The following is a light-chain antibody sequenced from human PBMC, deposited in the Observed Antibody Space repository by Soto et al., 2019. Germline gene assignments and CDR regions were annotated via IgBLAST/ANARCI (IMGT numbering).Light chain of an antibody. CDR1: SSDVGAYNY. CDR3: SSYTSSSTLGV. Sequence: QSALTQPASVSGSPGQSITISCTGTSSDVGAYNYVSWYQRHPGKAPKLMIYEVSNRPSGVSDRFSGSKSGNTASLTISGLQAEEEADYYCSSYTSSSTLGVFGGGTQLTVL. J-gene: IGLJ3*02. V-gene: IGLV2-14*01. CDR2: EVS.